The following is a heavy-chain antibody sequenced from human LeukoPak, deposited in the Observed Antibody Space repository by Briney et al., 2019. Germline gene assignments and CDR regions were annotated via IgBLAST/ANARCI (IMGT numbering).Heavy chain of an antibody. D-gene: IGHD6-19*01. CDR3: ASPRLPFAVAGTDFGY. CDR2: ISYDGSNK. Sequence: GGSLRLSCAASGFTFSSYAMHWVRQAPGKGLEWVAVISYDGSNKYYADSVEGRFTISRDNSKNTLYLQMNSLGAEATAVYYCASPRLPFAVAGTDFGYWGQGTLVTVSS. V-gene: IGHV3-30*04. J-gene: IGHJ4*02. CDR1: GFTFSSYA.